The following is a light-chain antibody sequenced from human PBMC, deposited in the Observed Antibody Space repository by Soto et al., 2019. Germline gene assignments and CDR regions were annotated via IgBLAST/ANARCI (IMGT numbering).Light chain of an antibody. Sequence: EVVLTQSPGTLSLSPGERATLSCRASQSVSSNLAWYQQKPGQAPRLLIYSASTRATGIPARFSGSGSGTEFTLTISSLQSEDFAVYSCQQYNNWPLTFGGGPKV. J-gene: IGKJ4*01. V-gene: IGKV3-15*01. CDR3: QQYNNWPLT. CDR1: QSVSSN. CDR2: SAS.